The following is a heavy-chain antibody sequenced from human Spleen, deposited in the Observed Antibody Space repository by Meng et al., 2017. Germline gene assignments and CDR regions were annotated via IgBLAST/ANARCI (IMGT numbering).Heavy chain of an antibody. CDR2: INPDSGAT. Sequence: QVQLVQSGAEMKTPGASVKVSCKASGYTFTGYYIHWVRQAPGQGLEWMGRINPDSGATNYAQKFQGRVTMTRDTSTTTAYLELRRLTSDDTAVYYCAKGTPGRSYSDYWGQGTLVTVSS. D-gene: IGHD3-10*01. CDR1: GYTFTGYY. CDR3: AKGTPGRSYSDY. V-gene: IGHV1-2*06. J-gene: IGHJ4*02.